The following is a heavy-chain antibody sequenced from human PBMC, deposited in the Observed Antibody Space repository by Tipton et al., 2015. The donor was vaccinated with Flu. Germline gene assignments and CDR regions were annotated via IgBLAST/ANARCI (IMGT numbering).Heavy chain of an antibody. CDR1: GFTFSGSA. CDR3: TRHESSVAAAGHYYYYYGMDV. V-gene: IGHV3-73*01. J-gene: IGHJ6*02. CDR2: IRSKANSYAT. Sequence: GSLRLSCAASGFTFSGSAMHWVRQASGKGLEWVGRIRSKANSYATAYAASVKGRFTISRDDSKNTAYLQMNSLKTEDTAVYYCTRHESSVAAAGHYYYYYGMDVWGQGTTVTVSS. D-gene: IGHD6-13*01.